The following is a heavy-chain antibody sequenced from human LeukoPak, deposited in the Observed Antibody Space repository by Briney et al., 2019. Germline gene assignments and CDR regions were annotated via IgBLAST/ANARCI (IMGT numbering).Heavy chain of an antibody. V-gene: IGHV3-23*01. CDR1: GFTFSSYA. CDR3: AKVPVVVVPAATRPSYYYYYGMDV. Sequence: GGSLRLSCAASGFTFSSYAMSWVCQAPGKGLEWVSAISGSGGSTYYADSVKGRFTISRDNSKNTLYLQMNSLRAEDTAVYYCAKVPVVVVPAATRPSYYYYYGMDVWGQGTTVTVSS. J-gene: IGHJ6*02. D-gene: IGHD2-2*01. CDR2: ISGSGGST.